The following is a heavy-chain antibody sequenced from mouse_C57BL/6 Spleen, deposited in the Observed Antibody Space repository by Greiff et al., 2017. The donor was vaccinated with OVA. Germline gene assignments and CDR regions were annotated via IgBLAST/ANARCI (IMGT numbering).Heavy chain of an antibody. V-gene: IGHV1-42*01. D-gene: IGHD1-1*01. CDR2: INPSTGGT. J-gene: IGHJ1*03. CDR3: GRIPADYYGSRGWYLDV. Sequence: VQLQQSGPELVKPGASVKISCKASGYSFTGYYMNWVKQSPEKSLEWIGEINPSTGGTTYNQKFKAKATLTVDKSSSTAYMQLKSLTSEDSAVYYCGRIPADYYGSRGWYLDVWGTGTTVTVSS. CDR1: GYSFTGYY.